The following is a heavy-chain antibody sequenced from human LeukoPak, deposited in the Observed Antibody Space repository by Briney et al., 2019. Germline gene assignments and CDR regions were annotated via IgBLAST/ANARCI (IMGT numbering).Heavy chain of an antibody. Sequence: SETLSLTCAVSGGSISSSNWWSWVRQPPGKGLEWIGEIYHSGSTNYNPSLKSRVTISVDKSKNQFSLKLSSVTAADTAVYYCARGRRDHYVWGSYPYYFDYWGQGTLVTVSS. D-gene: IGHD3-16*01. CDR3: ARGRRDHYVWGSYPYYFDY. CDR1: GGSISSSNW. CDR2: IYHSGST. J-gene: IGHJ4*02. V-gene: IGHV4-4*02.